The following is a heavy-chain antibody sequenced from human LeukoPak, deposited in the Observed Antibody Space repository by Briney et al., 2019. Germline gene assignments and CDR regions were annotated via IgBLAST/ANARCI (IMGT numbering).Heavy chain of an antibody. CDR3: ARSWHGFSFDS. D-gene: IGHD6-25*01. CDR1: GFTFSRYG. Sequence: PGRSLRLSCAASGFTFSRYGMHWVRQAPGKGLEWVSSVSSWRTNIYYADSVKGRFTISRDNARNSLFLQMNSLRAEDTAVYYCARSWHGFSFDSWGRGTLVTVSS. J-gene: IGHJ4*02. V-gene: IGHV3-21*01. CDR2: VSSWRTNI.